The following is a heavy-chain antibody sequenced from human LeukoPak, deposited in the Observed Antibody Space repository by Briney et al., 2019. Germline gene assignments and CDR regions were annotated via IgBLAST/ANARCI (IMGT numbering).Heavy chain of an antibody. D-gene: IGHD5-18*01. CDR2: ISAYNGNT. CDR3: ARVRSTAMVFDY. V-gene: IGHV1-18*01. Sequence: ASVKVSCKASGYTLTSYGISWVRQAPGQGLEWMGWISAYNGNTNYAQKLQGRVTMTTDTSTSTAYMELRSLRSDDTAVYYCARVRSTAMVFDYWGQGTLVTVSS. J-gene: IGHJ4*02. CDR1: GYTLTSYG.